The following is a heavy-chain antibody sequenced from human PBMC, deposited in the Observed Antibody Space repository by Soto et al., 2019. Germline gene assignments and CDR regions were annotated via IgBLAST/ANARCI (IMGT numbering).Heavy chain of an antibody. V-gene: IGHV4-34*01. CDR1: GGSFGDYY. CDR3: ARFPFDSNDWTNPRYFDI. Sequence: SETLSLTCAVYGGSFGDYYWSWIRQPPGKGLEWIGEINHSGITNYSPSLKSRVTMSVDTSKNQFSLKLTSVTAADTALYYCARFPFDSNDWTNPRYFDIRGQGTLVTVSS. J-gene: IGHJ4*02. D-gene: IGHD3-22*01. CDR2: INHSGIT.